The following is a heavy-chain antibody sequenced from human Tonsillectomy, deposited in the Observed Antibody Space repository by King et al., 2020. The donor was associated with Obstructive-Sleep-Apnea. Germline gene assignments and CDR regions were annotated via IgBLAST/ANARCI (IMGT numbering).Heavy chain of an antibody. V-gene: IGHV2-5*02. J-gene: IGHJ4*02. CDR3: AHSLYYYHSSGGFFDY. D-gene: IGHD3-22*01. Sequence: QFTLKESGPTLVKPTQTLTLTCTFSGFSLSTSGVGVGWIRQPPGKALEWLARIYWDDDKRYIPSLKTRLTITKDTSKNQVVLTMTNMDPVDTATYYCAHSLYYYHSSGGFFDYWGQGTLVTVSS. CDR2: IYWDDDK. CDR1: GFSLSTSGVG.